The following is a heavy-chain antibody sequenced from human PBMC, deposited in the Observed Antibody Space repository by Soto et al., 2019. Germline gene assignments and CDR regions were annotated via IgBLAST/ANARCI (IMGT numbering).Heavy chain of an antibody. Sequence: QVQLQESGPGLVKPSQTLSLTCTVSGGSISSGGYYWSWIRQHPGKGLEWIGYIYYSGSTYYNPSLKSRVTISVDTSKNQFSLKLSSVSAADTAVYYCARAGDDYGDYGNLDYCGQGTLVTVSS. CDR2: IYYSGST. CDR1: GGSISSGGYY. D-gene: IGHD4-17*01. V-gene: IGHV4-31*03. J-gene: IGHJ4*02. CDR3: ARAGDDYGDYGNLDY.